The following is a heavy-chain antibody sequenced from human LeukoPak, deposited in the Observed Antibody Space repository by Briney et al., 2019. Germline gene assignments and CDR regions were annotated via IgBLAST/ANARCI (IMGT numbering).Heavy chain of an antibody. Sequence: GGSLRLSCAASGFTVSRNYMSWVRQTPGKGLEWVAVISYDGSDQYYTDFVKGRFILSRDNSNHTVYLQMNSLRPEDTAVYYCARSQYGGYYDMFDYWGQGSLVTVSS. J-gene: IGHJ4*02. CDR1: GFTVSRNY. D-gene: IGHD4-17*01. V-gene: IGHV3-30*03. CDR2: ISYDGSDQ. CDR3: ARSQYGGYYDMFDY.